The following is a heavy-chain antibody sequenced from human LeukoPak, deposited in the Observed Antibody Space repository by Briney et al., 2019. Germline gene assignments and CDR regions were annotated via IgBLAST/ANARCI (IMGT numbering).Heavy chain of an antibody. D-gene: IGHD3-3*01. Sequence: SETLSLTSTVSGGSIRSYYWSWIRQPPGKGLEWIGYIYYSGSTNYNPSLKSRVTISVDTSKNQFSLKLSSVTAADTAVYYCARSQRSGLGAFDIWGQGTMVTVSS. J-gene: IGHJ3*02. CDR3: ARSQRSGLGAFDI. CDR2: IYYSGST. CDR1: GGSIRSYY. V-gene: IGHV4-59*01.